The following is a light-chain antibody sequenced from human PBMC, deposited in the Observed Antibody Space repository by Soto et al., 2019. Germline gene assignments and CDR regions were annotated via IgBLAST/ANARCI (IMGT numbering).Light chain of an antibody. J-gene: IGKJ1*01. CDR3: QQYNNYSRT. CDR2: KAS. CDR1: QSISDW. Sequence: DIQMTQSPSTLSASVGDRVTITCRASQSISDWLAWYQQRPGKGPNLLIYKASSLESGVPSRFSGSGSGTEFTLTISSLQPDDFATYFCQQYNNYSRTFGQGTKVEIK. V-gene: IGKV1-5*03.